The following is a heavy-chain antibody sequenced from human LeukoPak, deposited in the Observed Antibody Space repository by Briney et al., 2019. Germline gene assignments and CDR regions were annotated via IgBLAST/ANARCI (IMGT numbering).Heavy chain of an antibody. CDR1: GGSISSSSYY. V-gene: IGHV4-39*07. CDR2: IYYSGST. J-gene: IGHJ4*02. Sequence: SETLSLTCTVSGGSISSSSYYWGWIRQPPGKGLEWIGSIYYSGSTCYNPSLKSRVTISVDTSKNQFSLKLSSVTAADTAVYYCARDPGGSGYVDYWGQGTLVTVSS. D-gene: IGHD2-15*01. CDR3: ARDPGGSGYVDY.